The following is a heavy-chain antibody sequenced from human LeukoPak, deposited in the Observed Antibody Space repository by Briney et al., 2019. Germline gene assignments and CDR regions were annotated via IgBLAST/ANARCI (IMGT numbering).Heavy chain of an antibody. J-gene: IGHJ4*02. V-gene: IGHV3-43D*04. CDR1: GFTFDDYA. D-gene: IGHD3-10*01. CDR3: AKDRSGNSYGHFEY. Sequence: GGSLRLSCAASGFTFDDYAMHWVRQAPGKGLEWVSLISWGGGSTYYADSVKGRFTISRDNSKNSLYLHMNSLRAEDTALYYCAKDRSGNSYGHFEYWGQGTLVTVSS. CDR2: ISWGGGST.